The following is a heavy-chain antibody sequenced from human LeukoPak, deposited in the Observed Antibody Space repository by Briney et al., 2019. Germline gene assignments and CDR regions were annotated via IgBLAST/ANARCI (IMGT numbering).Heavy chain of an antibody. Sequence: PGGSLRLSCAASGFTFSGYSMNWVRQAPGKGLEWVSSISTTSDYIHYADSLKGRVAISRDNVKNSLYLQMNSLRAEDTAVYYCARGGIYSQGFDYWGQGSLVTVSS. CDR2: ISTTSDYI. CDR3: ARGGIYSQGFDY. CDR1: GFTFSGYS. D-gene: IGHD6-13*01. J-gene: IGHJ4*02. V-gene: IGHV3-21*01.